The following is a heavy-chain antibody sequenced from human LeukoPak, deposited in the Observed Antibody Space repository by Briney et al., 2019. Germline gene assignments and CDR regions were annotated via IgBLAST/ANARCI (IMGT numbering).Heavy chain of an antibody. CDR1: GYTFTDYY. V-gene: IGHV1-2*02. CDR2: IFPNSGGT. CDR3: ARRYHDILTGYRAENWFAP. Sequence: ASVKVSCKASGYTFTDYYMHWLRQTPGQGLEWMGWIFPNSGGTEYAQKFQGRVTMTRDTSISTFYMELTRLTSDDTAVYYCARRYHDILTGYRAENWFAPWGQGTPVTVSA. D-gene: IGHD3-9*01. J-gene: IGHJ5*02.